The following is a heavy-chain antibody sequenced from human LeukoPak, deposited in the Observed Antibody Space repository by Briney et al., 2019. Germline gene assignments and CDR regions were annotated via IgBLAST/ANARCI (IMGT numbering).Heavy chain of an antibody. V-gene: IGHV3-21*01. CDR3: ARGLRYFDWLFATFDY. CDR2: ISSSSSYI. D-gene: IGHD3-9*01. Sequence: GGSLRLSCAASGFTFSSYSMNWVRQAPGKGLEWVSSISSSSSYIYYADSVKGRFTISSDNAKNSLYLQMSSLRAEDTAVYYCARGLRYFDWLFATFDYWGQGTLVTVSS. CDR1: GFTFSSYS. J-gene: IGHJ4*02.